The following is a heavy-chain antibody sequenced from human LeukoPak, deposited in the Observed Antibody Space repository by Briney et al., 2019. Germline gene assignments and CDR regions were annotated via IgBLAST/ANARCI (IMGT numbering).Heavy chain of an antibody. V-gene: IGHV4-59*12. J-gene: IGHJ4*02. CDR2: IYSGGST. CDR3: ASGDYGFVDY. D-gene: IGHD4-17*01. Sequence: SETLSLTCTVSGGSINSYFWSWIRQPPGKGLEWIGYIYSGGSTNYNPSLKSRVTISIDKSKNHFSLKLNSVTAADTAVYYCASGDYGFVDYWGQGTLVTVSS. CDR1: GGSINSYF.